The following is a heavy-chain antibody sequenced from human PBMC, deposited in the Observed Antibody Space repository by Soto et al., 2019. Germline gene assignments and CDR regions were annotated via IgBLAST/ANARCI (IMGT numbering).Heavy chain of an antibody. CDR1: GFTFSSYG. CDR2: ISYDGSNK. V-gene: IGHV3-30*18. D-gene: IGHD2-21*02. Sequence: WGSLRLSCAASGFTFSSYGMHWFRQAPGKGLEWVAVISYDGSNKYYADSVKGRFTISRDNSKNTLYLQMNSLRAEDTAVYYCAKGDLYYYYGMDVWGQGTTVTVSS. CDR3: AKGDLYYYYGMDV. J-gene: IGHJ6*02.